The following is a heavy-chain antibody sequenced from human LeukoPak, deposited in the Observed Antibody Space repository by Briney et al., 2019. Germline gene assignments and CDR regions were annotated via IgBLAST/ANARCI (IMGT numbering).Heavy chain of an antibody. D-gene: IGHD2-2*01. Sequence: PGGSLRLSCAASEFTFSSYSMNWVRQAPGKGLEWVSPISGSSSYIYYADSVKGRFTISRDNAKNSLYLEMNSLRAEDTAVYYCARRGPVGCSGTSCFAGPVDSWGQGTLVTVSS. CDR2: ISGSSSYI. J-gene: IGHJ5*02. V-gene: IGHV3-21*01. CDR3: ARRGPVGCSGTSCFAGPVDS. CDR1: EFTFSSYS.